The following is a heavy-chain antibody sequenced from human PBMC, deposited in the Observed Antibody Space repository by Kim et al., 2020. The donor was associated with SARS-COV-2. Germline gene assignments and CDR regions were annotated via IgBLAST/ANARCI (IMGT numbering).Heavy chain of an antibody. CDR3: ARDLTYSSSPNWFDP. D-gene: IGHD6-13*01. V-gene: IGHV3-21*01. J-gene: IGHJ5*02. Sequence: ESMKGRFAIAGDNAKNSLYLQMSSLRAEDTAMYYCARDLTYSSSPNWFDPWGQGTLVTVSS.